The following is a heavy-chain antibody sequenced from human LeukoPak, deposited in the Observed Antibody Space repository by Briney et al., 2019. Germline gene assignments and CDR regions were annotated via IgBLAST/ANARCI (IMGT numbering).Heavy chain of an antibody. D-gene: IGHD6-19*01. CDR1: GYSFSSYG. J-gene: IGHJ4*02. V-gene: IGHV1-18*01. CDR2: ISAYNGNT. CDR3: ARVAGTYRNYFDY. Sequence: ASVKVSCKASGYSFSSYGITWVRQAPGQGLEWMGWISAYNGNTNYAQNLQGRVTMTTDTSTSTVYMELRSLRSDDTAVYYCARVAGTYRNYFDYGGQGTLSPSPQ.